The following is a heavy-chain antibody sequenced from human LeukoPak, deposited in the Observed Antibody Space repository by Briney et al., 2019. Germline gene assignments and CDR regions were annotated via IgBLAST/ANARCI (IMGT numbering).Heavy chain of an antibody. J-gene: IGHJ4*02. CDR1: GFSFSIYW. V-gene: IGHV3-7*01. CDR3: ARWGEWGYSYGPRFDY. Sequence: GGSLRLSCAASGFSFSIYWMSWIRQAPGKGLEWVANIKQDGSEKYYVDSVKGRFTISRDNAKNSLYLQMNSLRAEDTAVYYCARWGEWGYSYGPRFDYWGQGTLVTVSS. D-gene: IGHD5-18*01. CDR2: IKQDGSEK.